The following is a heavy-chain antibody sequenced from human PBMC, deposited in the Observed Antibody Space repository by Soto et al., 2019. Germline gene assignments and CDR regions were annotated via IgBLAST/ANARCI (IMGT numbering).Heavy chain of an antibody. CDR3: ARESGGMATIGY. J-gene: IGHJ4*02. V-gene: IGHV4-30-4*01. D-gene: IGHD2-8*02. CDR2: IYYSGST. Sequence: SETLSLTCTVSGGSISSGDYYWSWILHPPGKGLEWIGYIYYSGSTYYNPSLKSRVTISVDTSKNQFSLKLSSVTAADTAVYYCARESGGMATIGYWGQGTLVTVSS. CDR1: GGSISSGDYY.